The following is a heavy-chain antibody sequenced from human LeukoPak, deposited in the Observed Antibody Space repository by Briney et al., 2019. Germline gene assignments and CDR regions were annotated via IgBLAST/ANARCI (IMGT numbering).Heavy chain of an antibody. D-gene: IGHD2-2*02. CDR1: GYTFTSYA. CDR3: ARGLGYCSSTSCYTAAY. CDR2: IIPIFGTA. J-gene: IGHJ4*02. Sequence: GASVKVSCKPSGYTFTSYAISWLRQAPGQGLEWMGGIIPIFGTANYAQKFQGRVTITADESTSTAYMELSSLRSEDTAVYYCARGLGYCSSTSCYTAAYWGQGTLVTVSS. V-gene: IGHV1-69*13.